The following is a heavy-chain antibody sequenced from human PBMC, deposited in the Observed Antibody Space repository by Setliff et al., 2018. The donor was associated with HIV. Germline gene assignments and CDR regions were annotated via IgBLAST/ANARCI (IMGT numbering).Heavy chain of an antibody. J-gene: IGHJ4*02. Sequence: PGGSLRLSCAASGFTFDDYAMYWVRQAPGKALEWVSLINWNGGRTFYSDSVKGRFTISRDNSENFLYLQMHSLRLDGTAIYYCAKTTGSVLGTYYFDSWGQGTRVTVSS. CDR2: INWNGGRT. CDR3: AKTTGSVLGTYYFDS. D-gene: IGHD3-16*01. CDR1: GFTFDDYA. V-gene: IGHV3-43D*03.